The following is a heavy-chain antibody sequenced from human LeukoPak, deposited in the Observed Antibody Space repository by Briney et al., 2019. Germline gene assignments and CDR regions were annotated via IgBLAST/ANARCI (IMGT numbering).Heavy chain of an antibody. V-gene: IGHV4-31*03. CDR3: ARDSSSWYAFDY. J-gene: IGHJ4*02. Sequence: SQTLSLTCTVSGGSISSGGYYWSWIRQHPGEGLEWIGYIYYSGSTYYNPSLKSRVTISVDTSKNQFSLKLSSVTAADTAVYYCARDSSSWYAFDYWGQGTLVTVSS. CDR1: GGSISSGGYY. D-gene: IGHD6-13*01. CDR2: IYYSGST.